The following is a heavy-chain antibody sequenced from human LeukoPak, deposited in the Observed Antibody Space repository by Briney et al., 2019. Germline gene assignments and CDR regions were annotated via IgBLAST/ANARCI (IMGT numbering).Heavy chain of an antibody. CDR3: ARDPSEISSDDY. CDR1: GFTFSSYG. V-gene: IGHV3-21*01. J-gene: IGHJ4*02. Sequence: GGSLRLSCAASGFTFSSYGMNWVRQAPGKGLEWVSSISSSSSYIYYADSVKGRFTISRDNAKNSLYLQMNSLRAEDTAVYYCARDPSEISSDDYWGQGTLVTVSS. CDR2: ISSSSSYI. D-gene: IGHD6-19*01.